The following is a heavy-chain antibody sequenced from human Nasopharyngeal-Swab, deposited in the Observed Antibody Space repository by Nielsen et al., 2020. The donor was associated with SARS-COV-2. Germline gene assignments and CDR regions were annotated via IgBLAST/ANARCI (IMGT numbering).Heavy chain of an antibody. CDR3: ARGLGAPSSVWH. CDR2: MSPNSGNT. J-gene: IGHJ1*01. Sequence: ASVKVSCKASGYTFIDFDINWVRQATGQGVEWMGSMSPNSGNTGYAEKFEGRVTMTRNIATNTAYMELTSLGFEDTAVYYCARGLGAPSSVWHWGPGTQVSVSS. CDR1: GYTFIDFD. D-gene: IGHD1-26*01. V-gene: IGHV1-8*01.